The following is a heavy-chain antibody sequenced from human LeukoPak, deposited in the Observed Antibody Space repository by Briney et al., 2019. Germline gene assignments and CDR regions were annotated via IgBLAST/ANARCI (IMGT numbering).Heavy chain of an antibody. D-gene: IGHD6-13*01. Sequence: SQTLSLTCTVSGGSISSGGYYWSWIRQHPGKGLEWIGYIYYSGSTNYNPSLKSRVTIAVDTSKNQFSLNLNSVTAADTGVYYCARVPTSSWPSPDYWGQGTLVTVSS. CDR1: GGSISSGGYY. CDR3: ARVPTSSWPSPDY. CDR2: IYYSGST. V-gene: IGHV4-31*03. J-gene: IGHJ4*02.